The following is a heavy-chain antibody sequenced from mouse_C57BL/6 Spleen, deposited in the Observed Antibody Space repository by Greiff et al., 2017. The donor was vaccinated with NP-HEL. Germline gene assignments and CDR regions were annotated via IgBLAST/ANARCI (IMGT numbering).Heavy chain of an antibody. V-gene: IGHV5-15*01. D-gene: IGHD1-1*01. CDR1: GFTFSDYG. CDR2: ISNLAYSI. Sequence: EVKLMESGGGLVQPGGSLKLSCAASGFTFSDYGMAWVRQAPRKGPEWVAFISNLAYSIYYADTVTGRFTISRENAKNTLYLEMSSLRTEDTAMYYWARLSSPYYGSSPYAMDYWGQGTSVTVSS. J-gene: IGHJ4*01. CDR3: ARLSSPYYGSSPYAMDY.